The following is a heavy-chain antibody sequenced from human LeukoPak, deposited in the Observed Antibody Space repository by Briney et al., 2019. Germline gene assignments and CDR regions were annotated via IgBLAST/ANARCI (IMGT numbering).Heavy chain of an antibody. Sequence: PSETLSLTCAVYGGSFSGYYWSWIRQPPGKGLNWMEKINHSGSTNCNPSLKSRVTISVDTSKNQFSLKLSSVTAADTAVYYCARGDGRDGYKGRLEYWGQGNLVTVSS. CDR2: INHSGST. D-gene: IGHD5-24*01. CDR1: GGSFSGYY. CDR3: ARGDGRDGYKGRLEY. V-gene: IGHV4-34*01. J-gene: IGHJ4*02.